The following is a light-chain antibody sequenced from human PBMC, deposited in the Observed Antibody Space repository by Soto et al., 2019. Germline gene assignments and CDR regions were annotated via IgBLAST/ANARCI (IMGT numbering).Light chain of an antibody. V-gene: IGKV3-20*01. CDR2: DAS. CDR1: QTVSNNY. Sequence: EIVLTQSPGTLSLSPGERATLSCRASQTVSNNYLAWYQQKPGQAPRLFIYDASTRATGIPDRFSGGGSATDFTLTISRLEPEDFAVYYCQVYGNSPPWTFGRGTKVEI. CDR3: QVYGNSPPWT. J-gene: IGKJ1*01.